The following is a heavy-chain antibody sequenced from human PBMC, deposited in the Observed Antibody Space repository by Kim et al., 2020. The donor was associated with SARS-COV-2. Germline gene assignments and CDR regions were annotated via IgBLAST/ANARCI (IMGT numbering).Heavy chain of an antibody. D-gene: IGHD6-13*01. CDR1: RYTFSNYF. CDR3: AREAGSRKNFDY. Sequence: ASVKVSCKASRYTFSNYFIHWVRQAPGQGLERVGIINPTGDSTTYAQKFQGRVTMTRDTSTSTVYIELSGLISEDTAIYYCAREAGSRKNFDYWGQGTRV. V-gene: IGHV1-46*01. J-gene: IGHJ4*02. CDR2: INPTGDST.